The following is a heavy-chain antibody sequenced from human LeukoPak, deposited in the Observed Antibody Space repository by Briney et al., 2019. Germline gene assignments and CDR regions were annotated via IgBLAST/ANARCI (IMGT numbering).Heavy chain of an antibody. CDR2: IIPILGIA. Sequence: SVKVSCKASGYTFTGYYIHWVRQAPGQGPEWMGRIIPILGIANYAQKFQGRVTITADKSTSTAYMELSSLRSEDTAVYYCARGEIVVVPAAALDPWGQGTLVTVSS. CDR3: ARGEIVVVPAAALDP. V-gene: IGHV1-69*04. D-gene: IGHD2-2*01. J-gene: IGHJ5*02. CDR1: GYTFTGYY.